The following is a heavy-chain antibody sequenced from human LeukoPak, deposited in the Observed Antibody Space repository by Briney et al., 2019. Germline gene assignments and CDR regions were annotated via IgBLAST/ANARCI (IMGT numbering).Heavy chain of an antibody. CDR2: TYYRSKWYN. Sequence: SQTLSLTCAISGDSVSSNSAAWNWIRQSPSRGLEWLGRTYYRSKWYNDYAVSVKSRITINPDTSKNQFSLQLNSVTPEDTAVYYCARDKAATGSYYKGGFDYWGQGTLVTVSS. V-gene: IGHV6-1*01. CDR1: GDSVSSNSAA. CDR3: ARDKAATGSYYKGGFDY. D-gene: IGHD3-10*01. J-gene: IGHJ4*02.